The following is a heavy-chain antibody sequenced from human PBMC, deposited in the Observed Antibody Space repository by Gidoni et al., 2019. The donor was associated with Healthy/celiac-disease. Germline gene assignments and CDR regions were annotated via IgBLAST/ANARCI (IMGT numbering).Heavy chain of an antibody. V-gene: IGHV3-48*04. Sequence: EVQLVESGGGLVQPGGSLRLSCAAPGFPFRSYSMNWVRQAPGKGLEWVSYISSSSSTIYYADSVKGRFTISRDNAKNSLYLQMNSLRAEDTAVYYCARDSTRSGWPYYFDYWGQGTLVTVSS. CDR1: GFPFRSYS. CDR2: ISSSSSTI. J-gene: IGHJ4*02. CDR3: ARDSTRSGWPYYFDY. D-gene: IGHD6-19*01.